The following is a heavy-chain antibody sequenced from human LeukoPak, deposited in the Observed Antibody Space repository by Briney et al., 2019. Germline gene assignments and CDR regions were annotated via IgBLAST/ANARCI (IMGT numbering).Heavy chain of an antibody. CDR2: IYTDGST. J-gene: IGHJ4*02. CDR3: AIGHYRNIPG. D-gene: IGHD1/OR15-1a*01. Sequence: GGSLRLSCAASGFASTTKDMNWVRQAPGRGLEWVSVIYTDGSTYYADSVRARFSISRDDSKNTVSLQMNSLRAEDTAVYYCAIGHYRNIPGWGQGTLVTVSS. CDR1: GFASTTKD. V-gene: IGHV3-66*01.